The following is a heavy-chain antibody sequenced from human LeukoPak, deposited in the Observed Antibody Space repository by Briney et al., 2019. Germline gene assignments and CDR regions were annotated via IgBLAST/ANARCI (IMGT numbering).Heavy chain of an antibody. CDR1: GFSFSSYW. CDR3: ARIIYSYGGYYFDY. D-gene: IGHD4/OR15-4a*01. Sequence: QTGGSLRLSCAASGFSFSSYWMSWVRQAPGKGLEWVAHIKQDGSEKFYVDSVKGRFTISRDNAKSSLYLQMNSLRAEDTAVYYCARIIYSYGGYYFDYWGQGTLVTVSS. J-gene: IGHJ4*02. V-gene: IGHV3-7*03. CDR2: IKQDGSEK.